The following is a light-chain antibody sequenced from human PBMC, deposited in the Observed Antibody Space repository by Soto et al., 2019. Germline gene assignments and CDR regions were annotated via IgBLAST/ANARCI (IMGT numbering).Light chain of an antibody. CDR1: SSDVGGYNY. CDR2: EVS. CDR3: SSYTSSSPLYV. V-gene: IGLV2-14*01. Sequence: QSALTQPASVSGSPGQSITISFTGTSSDVGGYNYVSWYQQHPGKAPKLMIYEVSNRPSGVSNRFSGFKSGNTASLTSSVLQAEYEADYYCSSYTSSSPLYVFGTGTKLTVL. J-gene: IGLJ1*01.